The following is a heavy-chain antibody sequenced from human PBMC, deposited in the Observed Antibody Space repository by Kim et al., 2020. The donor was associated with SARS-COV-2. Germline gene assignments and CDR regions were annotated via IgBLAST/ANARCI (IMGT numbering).Heavy chain of an antibody. CDR1: GFTFSSYN. CDR2: ISSSSSTI. J-gene: IGHJ6*02. V-gene: IGHV3-48*02. CDR3: ARELQWLGIFVGMDV. Sequence: GGSLRLSCAASGFTFSSYNMNWVRQASGKGLEWVSYISSSSSTIYYADSVKGRFTISRDNAKNSLYLQMNSLRDEDTAVYYCARELQWLGIFVGMDVWGQGTTVTVSS. D-gene: IGHD6-19*01.